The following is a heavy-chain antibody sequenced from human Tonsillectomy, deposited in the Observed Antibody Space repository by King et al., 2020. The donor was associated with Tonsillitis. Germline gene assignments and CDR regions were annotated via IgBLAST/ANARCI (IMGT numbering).Heavy chain of an antibody. V-gene: IGHV3-30*18. CDR3: AKAGIGLSDWHFAL. D-gene: IGHD3-16*01. J-gene: IGHJ2*01. CDR2: IAYDASSE. CDR1: GFTFSNYG. Sequence: VQLVESGGGVVQPGRSLRLSCAASGFTFSNYGMHWVRQAPGKGLEWVALIAYDASSENYADSVKGRFAISRDNSKNTLYLEMNSLRVEDTAVYYCAKAGIGLSDWHFALWGRGPLVTVSS.